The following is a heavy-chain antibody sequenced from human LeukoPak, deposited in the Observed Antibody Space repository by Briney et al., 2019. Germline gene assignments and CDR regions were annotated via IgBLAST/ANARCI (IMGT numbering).Heavy chain of an antibody. Sequence: PGGSLRLSCEASGFTFSTYAMSWVRQAPGKGLEWVSGISSTGGTTNYADSVKGRFTISRDNSKNTLYLQMNSLRAEDTAVYYCAKKPGRGLTIYYFESWGQGTLVPVSS. CDR3: AKKPGRGLTIYYFES. V-gene: IGHV3-23*01. D-gene: IGHD4/OR15-4a*01. J-gene: IGHJ4*02. CDR2: ISSTGGTT. CDR1: GFTFSTYA.